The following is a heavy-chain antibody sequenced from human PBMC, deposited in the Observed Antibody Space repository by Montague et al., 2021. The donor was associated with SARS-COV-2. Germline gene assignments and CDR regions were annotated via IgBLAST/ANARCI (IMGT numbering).Heavy chain of an antibody. CDR3: ARLRDGVVPSPILGVGPYYSYYYMDV. CDR1: GTSFSGCY. Sequence: SETLSLTCAVHGTSFSGCYWNWIRQPPGKGLEWIGEINHGGSTKYSPSLESRLTISADTSKNQFSLKLTSVAAADTAVYYCARLRDGVVPSPILGVGPYYSYYYMDVWGRGTTVTVSS. J-gene: IGHJ6*03. D-gene: IGHD3-10*01. V-gene: IGHV4-34*01. CDR2: INHGGST.